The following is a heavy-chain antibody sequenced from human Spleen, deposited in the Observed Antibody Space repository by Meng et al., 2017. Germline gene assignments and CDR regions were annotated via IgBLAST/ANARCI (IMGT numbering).Heavy chain of an antibody. Sequence: QVQLVQSGAEVKKPGSSVKVSCKASGVTVISPTLTWVRQAPGQGLEWMGRIVPVLNIVNYAQNFQGRVTITRDTSASTAYMELSSLRSEDTAMYYCAGDRQWLIWGQGTRVTVSS. D-gene: IGHD6-19*01. V-gene: IGHV1-69*08. CDR1: GVTVISPT. CDR2: IVPVLNIV. CDR3: AGDRQWLI. J-gene: IGHJ4*02.